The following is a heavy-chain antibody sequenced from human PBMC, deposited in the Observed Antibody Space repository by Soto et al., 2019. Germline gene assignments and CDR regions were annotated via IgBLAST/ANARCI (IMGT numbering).Heavy chain of an antibody. J-gene: IGHJ6*03. V-gene: IGHV3-66*01. CDR2: IYSGGST. CDR3: ARESKAAAGTMGIPTYYYYMDV. CDR1: GFTVSSNY. Sequence: EVQLVESGGGLVQPGGSLRLSCAASGFTVSSNYMSWVRQAPGKGLEWVSVIYSGGSTYYADYVKGRFTISRDNSKNTLYLQMNSLRAEDTAVYYCARESKAAAGTMGIPTYYYYMDVWGKGTTVTVSS. D-gene: IGHD6-13*01.